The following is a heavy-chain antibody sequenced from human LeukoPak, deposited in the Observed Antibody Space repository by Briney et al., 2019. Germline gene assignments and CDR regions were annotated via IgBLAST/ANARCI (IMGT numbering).Heavy chain of an antibody. V-gene: IGHV1-18*01. CDR1: GYTFTSYG. J-gene: IGHJ6*02. CDR2: ISAYNGNT. Sequence: ASVKVSCKASGYTFTSYGISWVRQAPGQGLEWMGWISAYNGNTNYAQKLQGRVTMTADTSTSTAYMELRSLRSDDTAVYYCARGVLRYFDWPPYYYYGMDVWGRGTTVTVSS. D-gene: IGHD3-9*01. CDR3: ARGVLRYFDWPPYYYYGMDV.